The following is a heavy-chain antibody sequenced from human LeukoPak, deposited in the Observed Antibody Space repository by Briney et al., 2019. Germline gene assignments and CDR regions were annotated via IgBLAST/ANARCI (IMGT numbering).Heavy chain of an antibody. CDR2: IYYSRST. V-gene: IGHV4-59*01. J-gene: IGHJ4*02. CDR3: TRNSDSSGYTTFGY. CDR1: GGSISTYY. D-gene: IGHD3-22*01. Sequence: SETLSLTCTVSGGSISTYYWSWIRQPPGKGLEWIGQIYYSRSTNYNPSLKSRVTIAVDTSKNHFSLKLSSVTAADTAVYYCTRNSDSSGYTTFGYWGRGSLVTV.